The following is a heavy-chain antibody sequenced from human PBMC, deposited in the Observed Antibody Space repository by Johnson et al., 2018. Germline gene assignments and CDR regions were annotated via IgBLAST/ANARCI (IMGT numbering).Heavy chain of an antibody. D-gene: IGHD3-10*01. CDR3: AKDSAGRGAFDI. V-gene: IGHV3-23*04. Sequence: VQLVESGGGLVQRGGSLRLSCAASGFTFSSYAMSWVRQAPGRGLEWVSAISGSGGSTFYADSVKGRFTISRDNSKNTLYLQKNSLRVEDTAVRYCAKDSAGRGAFDIWGQGTMVSVSA. CDR1: GFTFSSYA. J-gene: IGHJ3*02. CDR2: ISGSGGST.